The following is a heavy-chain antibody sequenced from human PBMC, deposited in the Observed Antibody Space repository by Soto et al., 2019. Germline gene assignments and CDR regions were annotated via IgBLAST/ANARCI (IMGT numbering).Heavy chain of an antibody. CDR1: GYTFTRYT. Sequence: ASVKVSCKASGYTFTRYTMNWVRQAPGQRLEWMGWVNPDNGNTKSSQRFQDRVIITRDTSASTAYMDLSSLRSEDTAVYYCARGIATGQLDPWGQGTLVTVSS. V-gene: IGHV1-3*01. CDR2: VNPDNGNT. D-gene: IGHD2-15*01. J-gene: IGHJ5*02. CDR3: ARGIATGQLDP.